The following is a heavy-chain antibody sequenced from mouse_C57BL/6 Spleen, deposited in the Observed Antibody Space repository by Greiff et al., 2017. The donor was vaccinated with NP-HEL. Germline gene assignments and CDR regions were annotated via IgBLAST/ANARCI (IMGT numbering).Heavy chain of an antibody. Sequence: VQLQQSGAELARPGASVKMSCKASGYTFTSYTMHWVKQRPGQGLEWIGYINPSSGYTKYNQKFKDKATLTADKSSSTAYMQLSSLTSEDSAFYYCAVVYDGGFADWGQGTLVTVSA. CDR3: AVVYDGGFAD. V-gene: IGHV1-4*01. D-gene: IGHD2-12*01. J-gene: IGHJ3*01. CDR1: GYTFTSYT. CDR2: INPSSGYT.